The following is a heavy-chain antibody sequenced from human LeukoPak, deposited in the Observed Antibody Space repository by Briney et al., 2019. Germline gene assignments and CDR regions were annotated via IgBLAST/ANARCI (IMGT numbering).Heavy chain of an antibody. J-gene: IGHJ3*02. Sequence: SETLSLTCTVSGGSISSYYWSWIRQPPGKGLEWIGYIYATGSTNYNPSLKSRVTISVDTSKNQFSLNLRSVTAADTAVYYCARRDAFDIWGQGTMVTVSS. V-gene: IGHV4-4*09. CDR2: IYATGST. CDR3: ARRDAFDI. CDR1: GGSISSYY.